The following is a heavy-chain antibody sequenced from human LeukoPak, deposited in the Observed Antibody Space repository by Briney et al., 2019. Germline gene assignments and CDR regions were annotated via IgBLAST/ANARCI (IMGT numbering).Heavy chain of an antibody. V-gene: IGHV4-30-2*01. D-gene: IGHD3-22*01. CDR2: IYHSGST. CDR3: ARAGYYDSSGYYRIFDY. Sequence: TLSLTCAVSGGSISSGGYSWSWIRQPPGKGLEWIGYIYHSGSTYYNPSLKSRVTISVDRSKNQFSLKLSSVTAADTAVYYCARAGYYDSSGYYRIFDYWGQGTLVTVSS. J-gene: IGHJ4*02. CDR1: GGSISSGGYS.